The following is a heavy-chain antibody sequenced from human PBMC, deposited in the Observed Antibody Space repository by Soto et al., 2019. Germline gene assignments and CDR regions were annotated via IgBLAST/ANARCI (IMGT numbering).Heavy chain of an antibody. Sequence: PGGSLRLSCAASGFTFSSYSMNWVRQAPGKGLEWVSYISSSSSTIYYAETVKGRFTISRDNAKNSLYQQMNSLRAEDTAVYYFARDLRDIVVVPAAIHFDYWGQGTLVTV. V-gene: IGHV3-48*01. D-gene: IGHD2-2*01. CDR3: ARDLRDIVVVPAAIHFDY. CDR1: GFTFSSYS. CDR2: ISSSSSTI. J-gene: IGHJ4*02.